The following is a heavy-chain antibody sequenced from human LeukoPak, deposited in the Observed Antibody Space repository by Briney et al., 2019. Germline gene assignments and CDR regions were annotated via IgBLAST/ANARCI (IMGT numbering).Heavy chain of an antibody. CDR1: GFTFSSYE. Sequence: GGSLRLSCAASGFTFSSYEMNWVRQAPGKGLEWVSYISSSGSTIYYADSVKGRFTISRDNAKNSLYLQMNSLRAVDTAVYYCARVSRYCSSTSCSYFDYWGQGTLVTVSS. CDR2: ISSSGSTI. D-gene: IGHD2-2*01. CDR3: ARVSRYCSSTSCSYFDY. J-gene: IGHJ4*02. V-gene: IGHV3-48*03.